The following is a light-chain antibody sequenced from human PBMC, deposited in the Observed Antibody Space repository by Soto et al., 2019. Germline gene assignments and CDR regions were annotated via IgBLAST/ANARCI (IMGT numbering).Light chain of an antibody. Sequence: DLHIIQTPTSVSASVGDRVTITCRGSQGISSWLAWYQQKPGKAPKLLIYAASSLQSGVPSRFSGSGSGTDFTLTISSLQPEDFATYYCQQANSFPITFGQGTRLEIK. CDR3: QQANSFPIT. V-gene: IGKV1-12*01. J-gene: IGKJ5*01. CDR1: QGISSW. CDR2: AAS.